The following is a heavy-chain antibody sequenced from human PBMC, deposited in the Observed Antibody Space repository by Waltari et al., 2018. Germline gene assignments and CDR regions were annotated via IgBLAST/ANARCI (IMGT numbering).Heavy chain of an antibody. J-gene: IGHJ5*02. D-gene: IGHD5-12*01. Sequence: QLQLQESGPGLVKPSETLSLTCTVSGGSIRSSSYYWGWIRQSPGKGLEWIGSIYYSGSTYYNPILKSRVTISGDTSKNQFSLKLSSVTAADTAVYYCARHWKKSGYRFDPWGQGTLVTVSS. CDR2: IYYSGST. V-gene: IGHV4-39*01. CDR1: GGSIRSSSYY. CDR3: ARHWKKSGYRFDP.